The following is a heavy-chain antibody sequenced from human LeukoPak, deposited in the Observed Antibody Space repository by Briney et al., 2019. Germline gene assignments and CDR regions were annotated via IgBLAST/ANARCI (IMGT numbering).Heavy chain of an antibody. D-gene: IGHD3-10*01. CDR2: IKQDGSEK. CDR3: ARFWYHYGSGTNWFDP. Sequence: HPGGSLRLSCAASGFTFSSYWMSWVRQAPGKGLEWVANIKQDGSEKYYVDSVKGRFTISRDNAKNSLYLQMNSLGAEDTAVYYCARFWYHYGSGTNWFDPWGQGTLVTVSS. V-gene: IGHV3-7*01. CDR1: GFTFSSYW. J-gene: IGHJ5*02.